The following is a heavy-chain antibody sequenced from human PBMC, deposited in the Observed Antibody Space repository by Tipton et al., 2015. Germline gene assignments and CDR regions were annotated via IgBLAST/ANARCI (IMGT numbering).Heavy chain of an antibody. Sequence: TLSLTCAVSGYSISSGYYWGWIRQPPGKGLEWIGNIYHSGSTYYNPSLKSRVTISVDTSKNQFSLRLSSVTAADTAVYYCACQDYDLLSRDYPAIDYWGQGTLVIVSS. CDR2: IYHSGST. CDR3: ACQDYDLLSRDYPAIDY. J-gene: IGHJ4*02. V-gene: IGHV4-38-2*01. D-gene: IGHD3-3*01. CDR1: GYSISSGYY.